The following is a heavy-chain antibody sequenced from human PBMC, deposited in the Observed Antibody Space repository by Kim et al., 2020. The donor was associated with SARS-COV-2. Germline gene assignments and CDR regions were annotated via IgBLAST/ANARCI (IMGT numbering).Heavy chain of an antibody. Sequence: GGSLRLSCAASGFTFSSYWMHWVRQAPGKGLVWVSRINSDGSSTSYADSVKGRFTISRDNAKNTLYLQMNSLRAEDTAVYYCARSHHYYYYYMDVWGKGTTVTVSS. CDR3: ARSHHYYYYYMDV. CDR1: GFTFSSYW. V-gene: IGHV3-74*01. CDR2: INSDGSST. J-gene: IGHJ6*03.